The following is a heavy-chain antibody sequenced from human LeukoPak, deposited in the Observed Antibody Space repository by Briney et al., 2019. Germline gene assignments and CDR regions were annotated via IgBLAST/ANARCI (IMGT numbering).Heavy chain of an antibody. CDR2: IYSSGTT. CDR3: SRLLPSRPDFYFDY. CDR1: GASISSDY. D-gene: IGHD6-6*01. V-gene: IGHV4-4*09. Sequence: SETLSLTCTVSGASISSDYWSWIRQPPGRRPEWIGYIYSSGTTKSNPSLQSRVTISIDTSKNQFSLKLTSMTAADTAVYFSSRLLPSRPDFYFDYWGQGTLVTVSS. J-gene: IGHJ4*02.